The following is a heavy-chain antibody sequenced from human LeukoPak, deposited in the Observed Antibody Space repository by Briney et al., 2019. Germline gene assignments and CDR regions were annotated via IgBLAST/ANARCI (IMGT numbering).Heavy chain of an antibody. CDR1: GYTFTGYY. V-gene: IGHV1-2*02. D-gene: IGHD2-2*01. CDR2: INPNSGGT. Sequence: ASVKVSCKASGYTFTGYYMHWVRQAPGQGLEWMGWINPNSGGTNYAQKFQGRVTMTRDTSISTAYMELSRLRSDDTAVYYCARGYCSSTSCRGGWFDPWGQGTLVTVSS. CDR3: ARGYCSSTSCRGGWFDP. J-gene: IGHJ5*02.